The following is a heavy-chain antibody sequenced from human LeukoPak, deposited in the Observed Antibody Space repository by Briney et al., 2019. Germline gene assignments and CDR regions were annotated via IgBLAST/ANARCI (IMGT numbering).Heavy chain of an antibody. V-gene: IGHV3-7*01. J-gene: IGHJ3*02. CDR3: ATHVFVNIDAFDI. D-gene: IGHD3-10*01. CDR1: GFTFSSYW. CDR2: IKQDGSEK. Sequence: GGSLRLSCAASGFTFSSYWMSWVRRAPGKGLEWVANIKQDGSEKYYVDSVKGRFTISRDNAKNSLYLQMNSLRAEDTAVYYCATHVFVNIDAFDIWGQGTMVTVSS.